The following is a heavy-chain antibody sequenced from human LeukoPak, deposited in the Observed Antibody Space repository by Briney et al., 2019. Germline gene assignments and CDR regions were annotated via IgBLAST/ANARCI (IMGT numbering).Heavy chain of an antibody. Sequence: VASVKVSCKASGFTFTSSAVQWVRQARGQRLEWIGWIVVGSGNTNYAQKFQERVTITRDMSTSTAYMELSSLRSEDTAVYYCAAGSPGLVAFDIWGQGTMVTVSS. CDR2: IVVGSGNT. CDR1: GFTFTSSA. CDR3: AAGSPGLVAFDI. J-gene: IGHJ3*02. D-gene: IGHD1-14*01. V-gene: IGHV1-58*01.